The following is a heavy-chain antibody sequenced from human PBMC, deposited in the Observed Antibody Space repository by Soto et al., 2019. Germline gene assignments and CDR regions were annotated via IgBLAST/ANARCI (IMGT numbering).Heavy chain of an antibody. CDR3: AKDPGSTQGDDY. Sequence: GGSLRLSCAASGFTFSSYGMHWVRQAPGKGLEWVAVIWYDGSNKYYADSVKGRFTISRDNSKNTLYLQMNSLRAEDTAVYYCAKDPGSTQGDDYWGQGTLVTVSS. D-gene: IGHD3-10*01. CDR1: GFTFSSYG. CDR2: IWYDGSNK. J-gene: IGHJ4*02. V-gene: IGHV3-33*06.